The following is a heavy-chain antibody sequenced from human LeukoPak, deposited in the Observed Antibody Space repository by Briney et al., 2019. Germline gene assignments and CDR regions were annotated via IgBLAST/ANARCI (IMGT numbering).Heavy chain of an antibody. CDR1: GFNFDDYA. CDR3: ARADYDSSDYYSTFDY. V-gene: IGHV3-9*01. J-gene: IGHJ4*02. Sequence: GGSLRLSCAASGFNFDDYAMHWVRQAPGKGLERVSGISWNSGSIGYADSVKGRFTISRDHAKNSLYLQMNSLRTEDTALYYCARADYDSSDYYSTFDYWGQGTLVTVSS. D-gene: IGHD3-22*01. CDR2: ISWNSGSI.